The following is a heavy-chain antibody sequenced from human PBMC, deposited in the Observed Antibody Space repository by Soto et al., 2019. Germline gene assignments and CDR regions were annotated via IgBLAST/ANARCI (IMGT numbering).Heavy chain of an antibody. D-gene: IGHD5-12*01. J-gene: IGHJ4*02. V-gene: IGHV3-74*01. CDR2: INSDATST. CDR3: TRGYSGYGNFDY. Sequence: GGSLRLSCADSGLTISGFWMHWVRQALGKGLVWVSRINSDATSTTYAASVKGRFTISRDNAENTLYLQMNSLTVDDTAVYFCTRGYSGYGNFDYWGQGALVTVSS. CDR1: GLTISGFW.